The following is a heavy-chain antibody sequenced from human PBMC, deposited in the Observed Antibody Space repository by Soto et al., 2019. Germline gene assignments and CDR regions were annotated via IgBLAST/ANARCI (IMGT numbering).Heavy chain of an antibody. CDR1: GFSFSSYA. CDR3: ARDTVTTSYYYYYGMDV. Sequence: PGGSLRLSCAASGFSFSSYAMTWVRQAPGKGLEWVSAIDSDASTYYADSVKGRFTISRDKSKGTLYLQISSLRAEDTAVYYCARDTVTTSYYYYYGMDVWGQGTTVTV. J-gene: IGHJ6*02. V-gene: IGHV3-23*01. CDR2: IDSDAST. D-gene: IGHD4-17*01.